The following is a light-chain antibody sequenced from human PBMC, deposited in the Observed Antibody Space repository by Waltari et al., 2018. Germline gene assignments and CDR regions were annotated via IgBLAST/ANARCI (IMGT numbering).Light chain of an antibody. CDR3: SSRNGRANQVV. Sequence: SSELTQDPAVSVALGQTVRFTCQGDSLRTSYASWYQLKPGQAPVLIIYGKDKRPAGIPDRISGYSSVTTSSSTITGAQAEDEADDYCSSRNGRANQVVFAGGTKVTVL. J-gene: IGLJ3*02. CDR1: SLRTSY. CDR2: GKD. V-gene: IGLV3-19*01.